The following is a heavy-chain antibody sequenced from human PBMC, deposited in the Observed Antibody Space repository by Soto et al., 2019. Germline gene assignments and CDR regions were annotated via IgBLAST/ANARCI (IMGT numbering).Heavy chain of an antibody. CDR2: ISYDGSNK. Sequence: QVQLVESGGGVVQPGRSLRLSCAASGFTFSSYAMHWVRQAPGKGLEWVAVISYDGSNKYYADSVKGRFTISRDNSKNTLYLQMNSLRAEDTAVYYCARDRLRYNWNDFPYYYYGMDVWGQGTTVTXSS. V-gene: IGHV3-30-3*01. CDR3: ARDRLRYNWNDFPYYYYGMDV. CDR1: GFTFSSYA. D-gene: IGHD1-1*01. J-gene: IGHJ6*02.